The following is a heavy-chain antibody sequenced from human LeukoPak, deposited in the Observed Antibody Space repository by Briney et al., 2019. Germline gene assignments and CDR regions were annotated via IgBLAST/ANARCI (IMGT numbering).Heavy chain of an antibody. CDR1: GGSISSYY. D-gene: IGHD2-2*01. Sequence: SETLSLTCTVSGGSISSYYWSWIRQPPGKGLEWIGYIYYSGSTNYNPSLKSRVTISVDTSKNQFSLKLSSVTAADTAVYYCAREGGYCSSTSCYFDYWGQGTLVTVSS. J-gene: IGHJ4*02. V-gene: IGHV4-59*01. CDR2: IYYSGST. CDR3: AREGGYCSSTSCYFDY.